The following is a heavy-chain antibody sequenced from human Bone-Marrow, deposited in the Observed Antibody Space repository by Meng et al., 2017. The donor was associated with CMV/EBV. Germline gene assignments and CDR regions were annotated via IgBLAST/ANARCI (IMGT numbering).Heavy chain of an antibody. CDR3: AKGGSSNWEIDY. CDR2: IYSGAGST. Sequence: GESLKISCAASGFTFSNYAMSWVRQAPGKGLEWVSLIYSGAGSTLYADSVKGRFTISRDNSENTLYLQMNSLRAEDTAVYYCAKGGSSNWEIDYWGQGTLVTVSS. CDR1: GFTFSNYA. D-gene: IGHD1-26*01. J-gene: IGHJ4*02. V-gene: IGHV3-23*03.